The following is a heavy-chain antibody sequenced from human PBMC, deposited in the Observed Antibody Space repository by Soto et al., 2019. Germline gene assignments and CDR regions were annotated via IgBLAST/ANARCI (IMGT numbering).Heavy chain of an antibody. CDR3: CRGSPFSGSDFDH. CDR2: IKSKNVDETR. D-gene: IGHD1-26*01. CDR1: GLSFRTTW. Sequence: EVQLVESGGGLVQPGGSLRLSCAASGLSFRTTWMAWVRQAPGKGLEWVGRIKSKNVDETRDYADPVRGRFTISRDESQDTVYLHIDSMDNGDTAVYYCCRGSPFSGSDFDHWGLGTLVTVSS. V-gene: IGHV3-15*05. J-gene: IGHJ4*02.